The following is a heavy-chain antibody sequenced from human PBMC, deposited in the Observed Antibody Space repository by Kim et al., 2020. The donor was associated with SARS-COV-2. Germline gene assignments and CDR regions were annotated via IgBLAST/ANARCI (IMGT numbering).Heavy chain of an antibody. CDR2: IYHSGST. J-gene: IGHJ4*02. CDR1: GGSISSSNW. D-gene: IGHD4-17*01. V-gene: IGHV4-4*02. CDR3: ARVGMTTVTTVSARTPDY. Sequence: SETLSLTCAVSGGSISSSNWWSWVRQPPGKGLEWIGEIYHSGSTNYNPSLKSRVTISVDKSKNQFSLKLSSVTAADTAVYYCARVGMTTVTTVSARTPDYWGQGTLVTVSS.